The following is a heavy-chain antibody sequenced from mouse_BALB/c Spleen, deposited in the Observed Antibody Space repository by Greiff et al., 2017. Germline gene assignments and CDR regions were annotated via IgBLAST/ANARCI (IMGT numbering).Heavy chain of an antibody. J-gene: IGHJ3*01. CDR2: ISDGGSYT. D-gene: IGHD1-2*01. CDR3: ARDITTATTAWFAY. CDR1: GFTFSDYY. V-gene: IGHV5-4*02. Sequence: DVHLVESGGGLVKPGGSLKLSCAASGFTFSDYYMYWVRQTPEKRLEWVATISDGGSYTYYPDSVKGRFTISRDNAKNNLYLQMSSLKSEDTAMYYCARDITTATTAWFAYWGQGTLVTVSA.